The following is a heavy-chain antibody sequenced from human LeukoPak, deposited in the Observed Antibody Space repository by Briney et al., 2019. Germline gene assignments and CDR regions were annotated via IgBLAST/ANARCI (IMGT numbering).Heavy chain of an antibody. CDR2: IYGGGST. CDR1: GFTVSSNY. CDR3: AREVGAAAGDY. J-gene: IGHJ4*02. Sequence: GDSLRLSCAASGFTVSSNYMTWVRQAPGEGLEWLSVIYGGGSTYYADSVKGRFTISRDNSKNTLYLQMNSLRAEDTAVYYCAREVGAAAGDYWGQGTLVTVSS. V-gene: IGHV3-53*01. D-gene: IGHD6-13*01.